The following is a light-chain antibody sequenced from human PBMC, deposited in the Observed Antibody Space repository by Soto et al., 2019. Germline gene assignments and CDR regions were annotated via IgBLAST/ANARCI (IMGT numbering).Light chain of an antibody. J-gene: IGLJ2*01. CDR1: SSDVGAYNY. V-gene: IGLV2-14*03. CDR3: SSFTGSSTTHVV. Sequence: QSVLTQPASVSGSPGQSITISCTGTSSDVGAYNYVSWYQHHPGKAPKLMIYDVSNRPSGVSNHFSGSKSGNTASLTISGLQAEDEADYYCSSFTGSSTTHVVFGGGTKLTVL. CDR2: DVS.